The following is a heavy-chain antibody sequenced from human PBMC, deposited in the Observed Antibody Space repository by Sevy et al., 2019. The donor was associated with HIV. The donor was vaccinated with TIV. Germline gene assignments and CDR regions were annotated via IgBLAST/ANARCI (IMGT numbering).Heavy chain of an antibody. CDR3: TTILGGSTGS. J-gene: IGHJ5*02. V-gene: IGHV3-15*04. CDR2: SVSKINGGIV. CDR1: GFTFNSAY. D-gene: IGHD3-16*01. Sequence: GGSLRLSCAASGFTFNSAYMNWVRQAPGKGLEWVGRSVSKINGGIVNYAAPVKARFIISRDDSKNTLFLQMNTLRIEDTAMYYCTTILGGSTGSWGQGTLVTVSS.